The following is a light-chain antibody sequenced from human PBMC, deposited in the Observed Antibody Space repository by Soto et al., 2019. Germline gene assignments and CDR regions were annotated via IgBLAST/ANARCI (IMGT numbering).Light chain of an antibody. CDR2: TAS. CDR1: QGINNY. J-gene: IGKJ1*01. V-gene: IGKV1-9*01. CDR3: HHLVY. Sequence: DIPLTQSPSFLSASVGDSVNITCRASQGINNYLAWYQQRPGKAPKLLIHTASTLQFGVPSRFSGSGSGSEFTFTVSSLQDEDIATYYCHHLVYFGQVTKVDIK.